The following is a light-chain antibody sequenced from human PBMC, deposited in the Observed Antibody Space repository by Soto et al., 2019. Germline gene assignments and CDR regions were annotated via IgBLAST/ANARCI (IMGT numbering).Light chain of an antibody. J-gene: IGLJ1*01. CDR3: SSYAGSDVFV. CDR2: EVN. Sequence: QSALTQPPSASGSPGQSVTISCTGTSSDVGDYNYVSWYQQHPGKAPKLMIYEVNKRPSGVPDRFSGSKAGNTASLPVFGLQAEAEADYYCSSYAGSDVFVFGTGTTVTVL. V-gene: IGLV2-8*01. CDR1: SSDVGDYNY.